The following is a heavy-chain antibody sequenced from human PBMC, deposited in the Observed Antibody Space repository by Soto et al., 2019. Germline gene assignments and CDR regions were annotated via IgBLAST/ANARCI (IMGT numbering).Heavy chain of an antibody. J-gene: IGHJ6*02. CDR3: AKDWRMDV. Sequence: EVQLLESGGGLVQPGGSLSLSCAASGFTFSSYGMNWVRQAPGKGLEWVSDISSSGGSGGSTHYAESVKGRFTISRDNSKNTLYLQMNSLRAEDTAVYYCAKDWRMDVWGQGTTVTFSS. V-gene: IGHV3-23*01. CDR1: GFTFSSYG. CDR2: ISSSGGSGGST.